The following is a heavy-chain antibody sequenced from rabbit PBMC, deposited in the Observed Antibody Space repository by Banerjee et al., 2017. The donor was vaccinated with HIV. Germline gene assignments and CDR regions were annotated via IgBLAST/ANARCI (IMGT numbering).Heavy chain of an antibody. V-gene: IGHV1S40*01. CDR2: IYNGDGST. CDR3: ARNFL. J-gene: IGHJ4*01. CDR1: GFSFSSGYY. Sequence: QSLEESGGDLVKPGASLTLTCTASGFSFSSGYYMCWVRQAPGKGLEWIACIYNGDGSTYYANWAKGRFTISKTSSTTVTLQMTSLTAADTATYFCARNFLWGPGTLVTVS.